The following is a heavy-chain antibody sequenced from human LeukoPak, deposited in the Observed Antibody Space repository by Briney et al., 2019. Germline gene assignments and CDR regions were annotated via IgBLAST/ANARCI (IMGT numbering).Heavy chain of an antibody. CDR1: GFTFSSYE. J-gene: IGHJ4*02. CDR2: ITDSGGTT. Sequence: GGSLRLSCEASGFTFSSYEMSWVRQAPGKGLEWVSGITDSGGTTYYADSVKGRFTISRDNSKNTLYLQMNSLRAEDTALYYCAKGRYYDSSGYCLLEYWGQGTLVTVSS. V-gene: IGHV3-23*01. D-gene: IGHD3-22*01. CDR3: AKGRYYDSSGYCLLEY.